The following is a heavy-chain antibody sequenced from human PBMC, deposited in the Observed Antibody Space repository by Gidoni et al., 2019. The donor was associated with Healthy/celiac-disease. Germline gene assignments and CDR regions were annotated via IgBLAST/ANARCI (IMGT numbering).Heavy chain of an antibody. CDR3: GSGYYTSSWFDP. D-gene: IGHD3-3*01. CDR2: INSDGSST. J-gene: IGHJ5*02. CDR1: GFTFSSYW. Sequence: EVQLVESGGGLVQPGGSLRLSCAASGFTFSSYWMHWVRQAPGKGLVWVSRINSDGSSTSYADSVKGRFTISRDNAKNTLYLQMNSLRAEDTAVYYCGSGYYTSSWFDPWGQGTLVTVSS. V-gene: IGHV3-74*01.